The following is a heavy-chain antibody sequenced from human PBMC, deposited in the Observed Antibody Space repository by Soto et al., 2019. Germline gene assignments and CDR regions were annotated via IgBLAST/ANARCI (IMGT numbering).Heavy chain of an antibody. J-gene: IGHJ4*02. CDR1: GAFVNSGGYY. V-gene: IGHV4-31*03. D-gene: IGHD3-22*01. CDR3: AGADSSGYYLRS. Sequence: QVQLQESGPGLVKASQTLSLPCTVSGAFVNSGGYYWSWIRRHPGKGLEWIGYIHNSGSTDYNPSLQSRLTTSLDTSNYHFSLMLSSVTAADTAVYYCAGADSSGYYLRSWGQGTLVTVSS. CDR2: IHNSGST.